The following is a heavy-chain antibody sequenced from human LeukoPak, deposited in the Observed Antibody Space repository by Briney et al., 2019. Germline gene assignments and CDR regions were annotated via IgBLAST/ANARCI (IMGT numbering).Heavy chain of an antibody. CDR1: GFTFSSYA. CDR3: AKSEGDIVVVPAASYVDV. D-gene: IGHD2-2*01. Sequence: GGSLRLSCAASGFTFSSYAMSWVRQAPGKGLEWVSAISGSGGSTYYADSVKGRFTISRDNSKNTLYLQMNSLRAEDTAVYYCAKSEGDIVVVPAASYVDVWGKGTTVTVSS. CDR2: ISGSGGST. J-gene: IGHJ6*03. V-gene: IGHV3-23*01.